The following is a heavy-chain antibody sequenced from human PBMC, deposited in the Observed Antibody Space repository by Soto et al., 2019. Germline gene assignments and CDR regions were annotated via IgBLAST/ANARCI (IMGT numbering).Heavy chain of an antibody. CDR2: ISAYNGNT. D-gene: IGHD3-10*01. CDR1: GYTFTSYG. J-gene: IGHJ6*03. V-gene: IGHV1-18*01. CDR3: ARGNMVRGVIITLRYYYYMDV. Sequence: ASVKVSCKASGYTFTSYGISWVRQAPGQGLEWMRWISAYNGNTNYAQKLQGRVTMTTDTSTSTAYMELRSLRSDDTAVYYCARGNMVRGVIITLRYYYYMDVWGKGTTVTVSS.